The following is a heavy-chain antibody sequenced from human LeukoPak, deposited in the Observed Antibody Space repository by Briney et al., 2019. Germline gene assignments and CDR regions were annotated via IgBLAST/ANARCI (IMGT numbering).Heavy chain of an antibody. CDR1: GFTVSSNY. J-gene: IGHJ6*02. CDR2: IKQDGSEK. Sequence: GGSLRLSCAASGFTVSSNYMSWVRQAPGKGLEWVANIKQDGSEKYYVDSVKGRFTISRDNAKNSLYLQMNSLRAEDTAVYYCAREYCSSTSCLSPYYYYGMDVWGQGTTVTVSS. V-gene: IGHV3-7*01. CDR3: AREYCSSTSCLSPYYYYGMDV. D-gene: IGHD2-2*01.